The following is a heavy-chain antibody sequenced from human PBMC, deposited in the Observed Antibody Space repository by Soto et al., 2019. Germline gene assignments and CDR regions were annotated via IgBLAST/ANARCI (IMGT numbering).Heavy chain of an antibody. D-gene: IGHD5-18*01. CDR2: ISYDGSNT. Sequence: QVQLVESGGGVVQPGRSLRLSCAASGFTFSSYGMHWVRQAPGKGLEWVAVISYDGSNTYYADSVKGRFTISRDNSTNTLYLQMNSLRAEDTAVYYCAKDYIRWIPLWLPEYWGQGTLVTVSS. V-gene: IGHV3-30*18. J-gene: IGHJ4*02. CDR3: AKDYIRWIPLWLPEY. CDR1: GFTFSSYG.